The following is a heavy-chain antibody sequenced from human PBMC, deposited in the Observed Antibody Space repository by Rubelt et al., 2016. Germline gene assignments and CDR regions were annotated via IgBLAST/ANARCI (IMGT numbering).Heavy chain of an antibody. V-gene: IGHV3-53*01. CDR2: FYSGGST. CDR1: GFTVRSNY. J-gene: IGHJ4*02. D-gene: IGHD3-10*01. CDR3: ARWPRFGEFDY. Sequence: EVQLVESGGGLIQPGGSLRLACRASGFTVRSNYMSWVRQAPGKGLEWVSVFYSGGSTYYADSVKGRFTISRDNSKNTLYLQMNSLRAEDTAVYYCARWPRFGEFDYWGQGTLVTVSS.